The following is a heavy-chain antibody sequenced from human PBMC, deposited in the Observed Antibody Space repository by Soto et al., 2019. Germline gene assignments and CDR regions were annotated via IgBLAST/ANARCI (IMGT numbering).Heavy chain of an antibody. CDR3: ARESDFTMMVVVTAGGGMDV. CDR1: GYTFTSYA. Sequence: HVQLVQSGAEVKKPGASVKVSCKASGYTFTSYAMHWVRQAPGQRLEWMGWINAGNGNTKYSQKFQGRVTITRDTSASTADIGLSSLRSEDTAVYCCARESDFTMMVVVTAGGGMDVWGQGTTVTVSS. D-gene: IGHD3-22*01. CDR2: INAGNGNT. J-gene: IGHJ6*02. V-gene: IGHV1-3*01.